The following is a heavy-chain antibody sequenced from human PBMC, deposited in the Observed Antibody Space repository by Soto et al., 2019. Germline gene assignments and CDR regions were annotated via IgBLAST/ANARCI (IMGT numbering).Heavy chain of an antibody. CDR2: IYYSGST. J-gene: IGHJ4*02. D-gene: IGHD3-10*01. CDR3: ARRHGLDIDAYY. CDR1: GGSISSYY. Sequence: SETLSLTCTVSGGSISSYYCSWIRQPPGKGLEWFGYIYYSGSTNYNPSLKSRVTISVDTSKNQFSVKLSSVTAAVTDVSFCARRHGLDIDAYYWGQG. V-gene: IGHV4-59*08.